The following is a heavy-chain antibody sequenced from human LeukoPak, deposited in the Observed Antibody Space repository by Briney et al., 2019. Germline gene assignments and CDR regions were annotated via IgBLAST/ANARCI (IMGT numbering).Heavy chain of an antibody. CDR1: GFIFNNYA. Sequence: GGSLRLSCATSGFIFNNYAMTWVRQASGKGLEWVSLITGSGGSTNYADSVKGRFTLSRDKSKNTLHLQMNSLRAEDTAIYYCAKSYCSGGSCWDAFDIWGQGTMVTVSS. J-gene: IGHJ3*02. CDR3: AKSYCSGGSCWDAFDI. V-gene: IGHV3-23*01. D-gene: IGHD2-15*01. CDR2: ITGSGGST.